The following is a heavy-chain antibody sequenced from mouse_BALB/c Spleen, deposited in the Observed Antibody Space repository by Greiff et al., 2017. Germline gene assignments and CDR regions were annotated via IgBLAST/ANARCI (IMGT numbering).Heavy chain of an antibody. J-gene: IGHJ3*01. CDR2: ISSGSSTI. D-gene: IGHD1-2*01. CDR3: ARSLITTATFAY. CDR1: GFTFSSFG. Sequence: EVMLVESGGGLVQPGGSRKLSCAASGFTFSSFGMHWVRQAPEKGLEWVAYISSGSSTIYYADTVKGRFTISRDNPKNTLFLQMTSLRSEDTAMYYCARSLITTATFAYWGQGTLVTVSA. V-gene: IGHV5-17*02.